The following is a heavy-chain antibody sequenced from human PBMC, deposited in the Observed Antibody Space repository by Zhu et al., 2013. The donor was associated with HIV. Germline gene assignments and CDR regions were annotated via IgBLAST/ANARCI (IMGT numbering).Heavy chain of an antibody. CDR1: GYTFTSYG. CDR3: ARAPYDAFDM. V-gene: IGHV1-18*01. CDR2: ISAYNGKR. J-gene: IGHJ3*02. Sequence: QAQLVQSGAEVKKPGASVKVSCKASGYTFTSYGISWVRQAPGQGLEWMGWISAYNGKRKYAQNVQGRVTMTTDTSTSTAYMELRSLTSDDTAVYFXARAPYDAFDMWGQGTMVTVSS.